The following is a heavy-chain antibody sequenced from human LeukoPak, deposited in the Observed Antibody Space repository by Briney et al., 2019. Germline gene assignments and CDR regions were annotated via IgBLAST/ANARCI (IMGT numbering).Heavy chain of an antibody. D-gene: IGHD2-2*01. CDR3: SSTSPWGFDY. V-gene: IGHV1-69*05. CDR1: GGTFSSYA. J-gene: IGHJ4*02. CDR2: IIPIFGTA. Sequence: SVKVSCKASGGTFSSYAISWVRQAPGQGLEWMGGIIPIFGTANYAQKFQGRVTITTDESTSTAYMELSSLRSEDTAVCYCSSTSPWGFDYWGQGTLVTVSS.